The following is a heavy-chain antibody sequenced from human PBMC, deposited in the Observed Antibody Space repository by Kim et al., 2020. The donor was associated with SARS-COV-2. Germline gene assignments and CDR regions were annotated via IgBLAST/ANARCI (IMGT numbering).Heavy chain of an antibody. V-gene: IGHV4-30-4*01. J-gene: IGHJ4*02. CDR2: IYYSGST. Sequence: SETLSLTCTVSGGSISSGDYYWSWIRQPPGKGLEWIGYIYYSGSTYYNPSLKSRVTISVDTSKNQFSLKLSSVTAADTAVYYCARISKLLWFGELSSAASPDYWGQGTLVTVSS. CDR1: GGSISSGDYY. D-gene: IGHD3-10*01. CDR3: ARISKLLWFGELSSAASPDY.